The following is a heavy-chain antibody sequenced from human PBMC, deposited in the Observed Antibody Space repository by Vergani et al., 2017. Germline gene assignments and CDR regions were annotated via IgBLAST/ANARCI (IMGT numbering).Heavy chain of an antibody. Sequence: QVQLVQSGAEVKKPGASVKVSCKASGYTFTSYDINWVRQATGQGLEWMGWMNPNSGNTGYAQKFQGRVTITRNTSISTAYMELSSLRSEDTAVYYWARVYCSGPDGGYYYYGMDVWGQGTTVTVSS. V-gene: IGHV1-8*03. CDR2: MNPNSGNT. D-gene: IGHD3-10*01. CDR3: ARVYCSGPDGGYYYYGMDV. CDR1: GYTFTSYD. J-gene: IGHJ6*02.